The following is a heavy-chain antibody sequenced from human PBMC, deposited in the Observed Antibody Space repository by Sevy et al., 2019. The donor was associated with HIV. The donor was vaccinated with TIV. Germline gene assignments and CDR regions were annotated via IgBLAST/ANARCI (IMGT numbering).Heavy chain of an antibody. CDR1: GFTFSSYW. J-gene: IGHJ3*02. CDR3: ARDQPRNYYDSSGSRGPLNI. V-gene: IGHV3-7*01. CDR2: IKQDGSEK. D-gene: IGHD3-22*01. Sequence: GGSLRLPCAASGFTFSSYWMSWVRQAPGKGLEWVANIKQDGSEKYYVDSVKGRLTISRDNAKNSLYLQMNSLRAEDTAVYYCARDQPRNYYDSSGSRGPLNIWGQGTMVTVSS.